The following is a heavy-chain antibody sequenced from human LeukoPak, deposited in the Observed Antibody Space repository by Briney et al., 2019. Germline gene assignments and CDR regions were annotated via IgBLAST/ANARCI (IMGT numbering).Heavy chain of an antibody. V-gene: IGHV3-48*03. CDR1: GFTFSSYE. Sequence: GGSLRLSCAASGFTFSSYEMNWVRQAPGKGLEWVSYISISGTTIYYADSVKGRFTISRDNAKNTLYLQMNSLRAEDTAVYYCARGLYSSGSGDYWGQGTLVTVSS. J-gene: IGHJ4*02. CDR3: ARGLYSSGSGDY. CDR2: ISISGTTI. D-gene: IGHD6-19*01.